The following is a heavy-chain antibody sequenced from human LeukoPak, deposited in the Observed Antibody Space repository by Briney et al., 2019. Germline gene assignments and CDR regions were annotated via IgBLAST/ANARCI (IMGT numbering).Heavy chain of an antibody. J-gene: IGHJ4*02. CDR1: GYTFISYY. CDR3: ARAAPMVYLFDY. Sequence: ASVKVSCKASGYTFISYYIHWVRQAPGQGLEWMGWINPNSGGTNYAPKFQGRVTMTRDTSVSTAYMELSRLRSDDSAVYYCARAAPMVYLFDYWGQGTLVTVSS. CDR2: INPNSGGT. V-gene: IGHV1-2*02. D-gene: IGHD3-10*01.